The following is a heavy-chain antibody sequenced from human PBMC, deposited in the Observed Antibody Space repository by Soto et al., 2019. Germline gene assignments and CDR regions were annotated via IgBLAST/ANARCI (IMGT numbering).Heavy chain of an antibody. CDR1: GGTFSSYS. V-gene: IGHV1-69*01. D-gene: IGHD3-16*01. Sequence: QVQLVQSGAEVKKPGSSVKVSCKASGGTFSSYSINWVRQAPGQGLEWMGEIIPIFGTANYAQKFQGRVTSTAEESTSTAYMELSSLRSEDTAVYYCARDLVMPAGGIDYWGQRTVVNASS. CDR3: ARDLVMPAGGIDY. CDR2: IIPIFGTA. J-gene: IGHJ4*02.